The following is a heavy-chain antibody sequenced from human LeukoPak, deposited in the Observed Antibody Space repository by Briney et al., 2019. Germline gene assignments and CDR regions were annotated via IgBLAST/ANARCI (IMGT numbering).Heavy chain of an antibody. CDR2: INPNSGGT. D-gene: IGHD3-22*01. V-gene: IGHV1-2*06. Sequence: ASVKVSCKASGYTFTGYYMHWVRQAPGQGLEWMGRINPNSGGTNYAQKFQGRVTMTRDTSISTAHMELSRLRSDDTAVYYCARDPVFYDSSGYNDAFDIWGQGTMVTVSS. J-gene: IGHJ3*02. CDR3: ARDPVFYDSSGYNDAFDI. CDR1: GYTFTGYY.